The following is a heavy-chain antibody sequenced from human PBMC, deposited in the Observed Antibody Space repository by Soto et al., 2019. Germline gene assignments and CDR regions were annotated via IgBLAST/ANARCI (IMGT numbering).Heavy chain of an antibody. Sequence: QITLKESGPTLVKPTQTLTLTCSFSGFSLSTTGVGVGWIRQPPGKALEWLALIYWDDDKRYSPSLKSRLTTPKETPKTKVTLTMTTMAPVATAQYSCEQGLPHYGWGRGRGNWFDPWGQGTLVIVSS. V-gene: IGHV2-5*02. D-gene: IGHD3-10*01. CDR1: GFSLSTTGVG. J-gene: IGHJ5*02. CDR2: IYWDDDK. CDR3: EQGLPHYGWGRGRGNWFDP.